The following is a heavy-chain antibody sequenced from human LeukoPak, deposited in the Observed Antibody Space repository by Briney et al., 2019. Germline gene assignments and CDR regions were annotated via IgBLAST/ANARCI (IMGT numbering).Heavy chain of an antibody. Sequence: ASVKVSCKASGYTFTSYGISWVRQAPGQGLEWMGWISAYNGNTNYAQKLQGRVTMTTDTSTSTVYMELSSLRSEDTAVYYCARDQVVVTASDLHSFDYWGQGTLVTVSS. J-gene: IGHJ4*02. CDR3: ARDQVVVTASDLHSFDY. CDR1: GYTFTSYG. CDR2: ISAYNGNT. V-gene: IGHV1-18*01. D-gene: IGHD2-21*02.